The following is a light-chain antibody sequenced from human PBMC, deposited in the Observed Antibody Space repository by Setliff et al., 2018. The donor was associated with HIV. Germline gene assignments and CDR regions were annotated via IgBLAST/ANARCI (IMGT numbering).Light chain of an antibody. CDR1: SSNIGSNA. Sequence: QSALTQPPSASGTPGQRVTIPCSGSSSNIGSNAVNWYQQFPGTAPKLLIYSTNQRPSGVPDRFSGSKSGTSASLAITGLQAEDEADYYCQSYDNSLSGSNVFGTGTKVTVL. J-gene: IGLJ1*01. CDR2: STN. CDR3: QSYDNSLSGSNV. V-gene: IGLV1-44*01.